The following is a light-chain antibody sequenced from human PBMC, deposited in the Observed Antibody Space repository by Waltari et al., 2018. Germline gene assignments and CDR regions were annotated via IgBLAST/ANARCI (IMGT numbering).Light chain of an antibody. CDR1: QSLVFGDGNTY. Sequence: DAVMTQSPLSLPVTPGQPASISFRSTQSLVFGDGNTYLNWFHQRPGQSPRRLIYKVSNRDSGVPDRFSGSGSGTDFTLRISRVEAEDVGVYYCMQGTHWPYTFGQGTKVEI. V-gene: IGKV2-30*01. J-gene: IGKJ2*01. CDR2: KVS. CDR3: MQGTHWPYT.